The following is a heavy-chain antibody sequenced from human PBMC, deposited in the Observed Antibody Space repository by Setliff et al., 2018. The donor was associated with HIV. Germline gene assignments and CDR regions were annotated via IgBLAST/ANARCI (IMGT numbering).Heavy chain of an antibody. V-gene: IGHV4-39*02. CDR1: GGSISSSGPGYY. D-gene: IGHD4-4*01. Sequence: SETLSLTCTVSGGSISSSGPGYYWGWVRQPPGGGLEWIGSVYYSGRTYYNPSLRSRVTISVDTSKNQFSLKLSSVTAADTAVYYCARDTGSRPVCYGMDVWGQGTTVTVSS. J-gene: IGHJ6*02. CDR2: VYYSGRT. CDR3: ARDTGSRPVCYGMDV.